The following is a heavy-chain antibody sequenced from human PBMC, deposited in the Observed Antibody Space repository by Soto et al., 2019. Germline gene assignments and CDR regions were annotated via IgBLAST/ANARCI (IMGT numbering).Heavy chain of an antibody. J-gene: IGHJ5*02. D-gene: IGHD6-19*01. CDR1: GLSITDSEMG. CDR3: ARRHLAVAVSPWFDP. CDR2: IDLSGEK. V-gene: IGHV2-26*01. Sequence: QVTLKESGPVLVKPTETLTLSCTVSGLSITDSEMGVTWIRQPPGQPLGWLAHIDLSGEKTYRTFLKSRLAISKDTSKSQIVLTMTNMDPADTATYYCARRHLAVAVSPWFDPCCQGSPVTVSS.